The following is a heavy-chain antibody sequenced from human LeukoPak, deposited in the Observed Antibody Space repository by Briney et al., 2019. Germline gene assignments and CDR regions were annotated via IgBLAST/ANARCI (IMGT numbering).Heavy chain of an antibody. CDR3: ARPAVSGWSLDY. D-gene: IGHD6-19*01. J-gene: IGHJ4*02. CDR2: IYSGGST. CDR1: GFTVSSNY. Sequence: GGSLRLSCAASGFTVSSNYMSWVRQAPGKELEWVSVIYSGGSTYYADSVKGRFTISRDNSKNTLYLQMNSLRAEDTAVYYCARPAVSGWSLDYWGQGTLVTVSS. V-gene: IGHV3-53*01.